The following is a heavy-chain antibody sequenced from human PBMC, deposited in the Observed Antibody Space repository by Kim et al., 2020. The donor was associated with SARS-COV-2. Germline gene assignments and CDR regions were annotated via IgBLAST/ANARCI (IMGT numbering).Heavy chain of an antibody. CDR2: ISSSSSYT. J-gene: IGHJ6*02. CDR3: ARVGYDYVWGSYRDYYYYYGMDV. CDR1: GFTFSDYY. Sequence: GGSLRLSCAASGFTFSDYYMSWIRQAPGKGLEWVSYISSSSSYTNYADSVKGRFTISRDNAKNSLYLQMNSLRAEDTAGYYCARVGYDYVWGSYRDYYYYYGMDVWGQDTTVTVSS. D-gene: IGHD3-16*02. V-gene: IGHV3-11*05.